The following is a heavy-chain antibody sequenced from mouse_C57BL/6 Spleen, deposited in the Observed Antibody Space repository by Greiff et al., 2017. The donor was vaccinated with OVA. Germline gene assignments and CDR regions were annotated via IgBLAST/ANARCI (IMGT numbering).Heavy chain of an antibody. Sequence: VQLKESGPELVKPGASVKISCKASGYSFTGYYMNRVKQSPEKSLEWIGEINPSTGGTTYNQKFKAKATLTVDKSSSTAYMQLKSLTSEDSAVYYCARRDWDWYYFDYWGQGTTLTVSS. CDR1: GYSFTGYY. V-gene: IGHV1-42*01. J-gene: IGHJ2*01. D-gene: IGHD4-1*01. CDR2: INPSTGGT. CDR3: ARRDWDWYYFDY.